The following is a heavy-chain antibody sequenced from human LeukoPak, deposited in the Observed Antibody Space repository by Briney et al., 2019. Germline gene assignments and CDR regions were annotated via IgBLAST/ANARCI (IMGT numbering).Heavy chain of an antibody. CDR3: ARDPGYYYDSRETHFDY. Sequence: SETLSLTCTVSGGSISNSNYYWGWIRQPPGKGLEWIGSIYYTGRTNYNPSLKSRVTISVNTSKNQFSLKLSSVTAADTAVYYCARDPGYYYDSRETHFDYWGQGTPVTVSS. J-gene: IGHJ4*02. CDR1: GGSISNSNYY. V-gene: IGHV4-39*07. D-gene: IGHD3-22*01. CDR2: IYYTGRT.